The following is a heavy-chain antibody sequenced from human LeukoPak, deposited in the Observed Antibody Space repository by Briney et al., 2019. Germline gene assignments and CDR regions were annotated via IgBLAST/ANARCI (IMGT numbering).Heavy chain of an antibody. V-gene: IGHV3-30-3*01. Sequence: GGSLRLSCAASGFTFSSYAMHWVRQAPGKGLEWVAVISYDGSNKYYADSVKGRFTISRDNSKNTLYLQMNSLRAEDTAVYYCASGVQYYYYYGMDVWGQGTTVTVSS. D-gene: IGHD1-1*01. CDR2: ISYDGSNK. CDR3: ASGVQYYYYYGMDV. CDR1: GFTFSSYA. J-gene: IGHJ6*02.